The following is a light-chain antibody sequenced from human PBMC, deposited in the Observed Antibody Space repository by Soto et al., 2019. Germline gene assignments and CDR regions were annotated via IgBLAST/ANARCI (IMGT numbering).Light chain of an antibody. CDR1: QYISIW. J-gene: IGKJ3*01. CDR3: QQGRTSPFS. CDR2: SAS. Sequence: DLQMTQSPSFVSASLGDRVTLTCRASQYISIWLAWYQQRLGEAPRLLIFSASTLKNGVPARFSGCGSGTDFTLTISGLQPEDVATYYCQQGRTSPFSFGPGTKV. V-gene: IGKV1D-12*01.